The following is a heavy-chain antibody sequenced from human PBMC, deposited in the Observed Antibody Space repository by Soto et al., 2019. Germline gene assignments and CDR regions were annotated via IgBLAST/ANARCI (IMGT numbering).Heavy chain of an antibody. Sequence: ASVKVSCKASGYTFTSYDINWVRQATGQGLEWMGWMNPNSGNTGYAQKFQGRVTMTRNTSISTAYMELSSLRSEDTAVYYCARCDLSYSYYYYYGMDVWGQGTPVTVSS. V-gene: IGHV1-8*01. CDR3: ARCDLSYSYYYYYGMDV. J-gene: IGHJ6*02. CDR1: GYTFTSYD. CDR2: MNPNSGNT. D-gene: IGHD2-15*01.